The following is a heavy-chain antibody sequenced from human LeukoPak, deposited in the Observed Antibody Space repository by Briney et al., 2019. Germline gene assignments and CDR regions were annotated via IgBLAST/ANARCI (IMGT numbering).Heavy chain of an antibody. J-gene: IGHJ4*02. D-gene: IGHD6-13*01. V-gene: IGHV4-31*03. CDR1: GDSISSGGYY. CDR3: ARGIAAAGLFDY. CDR2: IYYSGST. Sequence: SQTLSLTCTVSGDSISSGGYYWSWIRQHPGEGLEWIGYIYYSGSTYYNPSLKSRVTISVDTSKNQFSLEVTSVTAADTAVYYCARGIAAAGLFDYWGQGTLVTVSS.